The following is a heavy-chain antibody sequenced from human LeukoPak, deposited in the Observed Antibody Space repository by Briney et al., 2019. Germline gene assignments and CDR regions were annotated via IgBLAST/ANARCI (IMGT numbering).Heavy chain of an antibody. CDR2: INPHSGVT. CDR1: GYTFTDYF. Sequence: GASVKVSCKASGYTFTDYFIHFVRQAPGQGLEWMGWINPHSGVTDFAQKFQGRVTMTRDTSTRTAYMELTSLKSDDTAIYYCATGIATTGRGDHNVDMWGQGTKVIVSS. J-gene: IGHJ3*02. CDR3: ATGIATTGRGDHNVDM. V-gene: IGHV1-2*02. D-gene: IGHD1-1*01.